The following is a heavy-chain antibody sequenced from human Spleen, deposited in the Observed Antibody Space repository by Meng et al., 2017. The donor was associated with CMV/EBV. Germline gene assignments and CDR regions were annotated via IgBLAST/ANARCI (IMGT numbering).Heavy chain of an antibody. CDR3: TSSTSHVDTAMVTDHGMDV. D-gene: IGHD5-18*01. CDR1: GFTFSSYG. Sequence: GESLKISCAASGFTFSSYGMHWVRQAPGKGLEWVAYITSGGGVRYYADFVKGRFTVSRENAWNSLFLQMNSLRAEDTAEYYCTSSTSHVDTAMVTDHGMDVWGQGTTVTVSS. CDR2: ITSGGGVR. J-gene: IGHJ6*02. V-gene: IGHV3-48*03.